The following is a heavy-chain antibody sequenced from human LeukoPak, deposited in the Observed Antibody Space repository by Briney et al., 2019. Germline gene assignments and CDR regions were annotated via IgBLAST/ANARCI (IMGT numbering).Heavy chain of an antibody. CDR1: GYTFTDSY. CDR2: INPNSGDI. Sequence: ASVKVSCKASGYTFTDSYMHWVRQAPGQGLEWMGRINPNSGDINYAQKFQGRVTMTRDTSVSTAYMELSGLRPDDTAVYYCARVPGMITSAGFDYWGQGTLVTVSS. V-gene: IGHV1-2*06. D-gene: IGHD3-16*01. J-gene: IGHJ4*02. CDR3: ARVPGMITSAGFDY.